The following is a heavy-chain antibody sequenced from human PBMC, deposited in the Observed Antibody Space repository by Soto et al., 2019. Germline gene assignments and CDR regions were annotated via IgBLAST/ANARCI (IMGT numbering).Heavy chain of an antibody. CDR3: ERGKSVGP. J-gene: IGHJ5*02. D-gene: IGHD3-3*01. CDR2: SHYSGRT. Sequence: VQLLESCPGLMKPSATLSLTCTVSCCSSSPYYWSWIRQPLGKGLEWIGCSHYSGRTNYNPSIRSLVIMSGDTSKNQFSLNLTSVTDADTAFYYCERGKSVGPWGQGTLVTVSS. CDR1: CCSSSPYY. V-gene: IGHV4-59*01.